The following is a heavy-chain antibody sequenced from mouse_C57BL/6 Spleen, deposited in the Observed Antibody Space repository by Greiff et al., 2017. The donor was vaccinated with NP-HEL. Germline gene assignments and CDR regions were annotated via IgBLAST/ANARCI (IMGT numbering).Heavy chain of an antibody. CDR1: GFTFSSYT. J-gene: IGHJ2*01. V-gene: IGHV5-9*01. CDR3: ARSYDYDLGY. Sequence: EVQLKESGGGLVKPGGSLKLSCAASGFTFSSYTMSWVRQTPEKRLAWVATISGGGGNTYYPDSVKGRFTISRDNAKNTLYLQMSSLRSEDTALYYCARSYDYDLGYWGQGTTLTVSS. D-gene: IGHD2-4*01. CDR2: ISGGGGNT.